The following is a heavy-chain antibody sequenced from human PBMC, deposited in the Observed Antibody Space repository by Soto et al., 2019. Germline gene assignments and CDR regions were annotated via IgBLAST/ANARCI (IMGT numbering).Heavy chain of an antibody. J-gene: IGHJ2*01. Sequence: EVQLLESGGGVVQPGGSLRLSCAASGFTFSSDAMIWVRQAPGNGREWVSDISGSGGSTYSADSVKGRFTSYRDNSKNKLYLQMNRLRAEDTAVDDCAKDTQWLDEPYLYFDRWGRGTLVTVSS. V-gene: IGHV3-23*01. CDR2: ISGSGGST. CDR3: AKDTQWLDEPYLYFDR. D-gene: IGHD6-19*01. CDR1: GFTFSSDA.